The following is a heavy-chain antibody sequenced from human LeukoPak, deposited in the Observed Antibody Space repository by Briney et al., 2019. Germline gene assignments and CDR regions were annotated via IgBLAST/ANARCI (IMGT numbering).Heavy chain of an antibody. D-gene: IGHD6-13*01. Sequence: PGGTLRLSCAASVFTFNNYGMTWVRHAPGKGLEWVSGISGSGGSTDYADSVKGRFTIARNNSKNTLDLHMSSLRAEDTAVYYCAKGFGRSSNINRIDYWGQGTLVTVSS. V-gene: IGHV3-23*01. CDR2: ISGSGGST. CDR1: VFTFNNYG. J-gene: IGHJ4*02. CDR3: AKGFGRSSNINRIDY.